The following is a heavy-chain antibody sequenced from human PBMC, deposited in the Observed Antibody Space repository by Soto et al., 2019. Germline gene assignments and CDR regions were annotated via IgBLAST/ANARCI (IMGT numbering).Heavy chain of an antibody. CDR3: ASGFYDSRGYSEAFDI. D-gene: IGHD3-22*01. Sequence: SEPLSLGCTVSGGSISGDHWNWIRQPPGEGRGWIAYVSSSGSTKYNPSLKSRVTISIDTTKNQFSLRLSSVTAADTAVYYCASGFYDSRGYSEAFDIWGQGTKVTVS. CDR2: VSSSGST. CDR1: GGSISGDH. V-gene: IGHV4-59*01. J-gene: IGHJ3*02.